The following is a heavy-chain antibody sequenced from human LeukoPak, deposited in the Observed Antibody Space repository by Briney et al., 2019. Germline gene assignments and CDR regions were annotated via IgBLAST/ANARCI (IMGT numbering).Heavy chain of an antibody. CDR3: ARRLGYYYDSLTRTTPFDY. V-gene: IGHV4-4*07. CDR2: ISSSGST. Sequence: SETLSLTCTVSGGSISSYYWSWIRQPPGKGLEWIGRISSSGSTNYNPSLKSRVTISVDTSKNQFSLKLSSVTAADTAVYYCARRLGYYYDSLTRTTPFDYWGQGTLVTVSS. D-gene: IGHD3-22*01. CDR1: GGSISSYY. J-gene: IGHJ4*02.